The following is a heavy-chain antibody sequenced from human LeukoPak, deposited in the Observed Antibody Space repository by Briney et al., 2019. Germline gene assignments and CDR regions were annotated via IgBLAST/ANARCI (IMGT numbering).Heavy chain of an antibody. CDR2: ISSSGSTI. D-gene: IGHD6-19*01. Sequence: GGSLGLSCAASGFTFSSYEMNWVRQAPGKGLEWVSYISSSGSTIYYADSVKGRFTISRDNAKNSLYLQMNSLRAEDTAVYYCAREFYSSGWFDYWGQGTLVTVSS. CDR1: GFTFSSYE. J-gene: IGHJ4*02. CDR3: AREFYSSGWFDY. V-gene: IGHV3-48*03.